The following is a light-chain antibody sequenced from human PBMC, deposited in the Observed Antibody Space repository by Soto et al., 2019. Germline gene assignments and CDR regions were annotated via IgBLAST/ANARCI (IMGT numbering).Light chain of an antibody. J-gene: IGLJ2*01. CDR2: VEGSGSY. CDR3: GYWDNNTRV. CDR1: SGHSSYI. Sequence: QPVLTQSSSASASLGSSVRLTFTLSSGHSSYIIAWHQQQPGDAPRYLMKVEGSGSYNKGSGVPDRFSGSSPGADRYRTISNLQSGGEADYYWGYWDNNTRVFGGGTKLTVL. V-gene: IGLV4-60*03.